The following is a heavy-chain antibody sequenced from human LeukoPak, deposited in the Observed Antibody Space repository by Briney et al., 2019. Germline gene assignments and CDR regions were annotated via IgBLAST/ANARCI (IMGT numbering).Heavy chain of an antibody. CDR3: AGMVTFQTNFDF. J-gene: IGHJ4*02. CDR1: VGSSNSYY. Sequence: SEPMSLTCTASVGSSNSYYWSWIRQPAGKVLEWVGRFYTSGTTNYNPSLRSRITMAVDTSKNQFSLKLASVTAADTAVYYCAGMVTFQTNFDFWGQGTLVTVSS. V-gene: IGHV4-4*07. D-gene: IGHD2-21*02. CDR2: FYTSGTT.